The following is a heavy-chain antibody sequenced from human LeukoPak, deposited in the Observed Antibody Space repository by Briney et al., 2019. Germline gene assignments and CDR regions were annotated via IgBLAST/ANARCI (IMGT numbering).Heavy chain of an antibody. J-gene: IGHJ6*02. CDR2: INHSGST. D-gene: IGHD2-2*01. Sequence: PSETLSLTCAVYGGSFSGYYWSWIRQPPGKGLEWIGEINHSGSTNYNPSLKSRVTISVDTSKNQFSLKLSSVTAADTAVYYCARVVVVVPAAMSYYYYGMDVWGQGTTVTVPS. CDR1: GGSFSGYY. CDR3: ARVVVVVPAAMSYYYYGMDV. V-gene: IGHV4-34*01.